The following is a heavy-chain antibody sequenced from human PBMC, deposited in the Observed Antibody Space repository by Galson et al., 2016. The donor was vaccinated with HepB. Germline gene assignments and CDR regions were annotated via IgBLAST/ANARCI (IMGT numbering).Heavy chain of an antibody. J-gene: IGHJ4*02. Sequence: SETLSLTCGVSGGSFSGYYWTWIRQFPGKGLEWIGEIYYNGDTNSNPSLKSRISMSVDTSNNQFSLNLTSVTAADTALYYCARGPLRLRSFDTGGSTATDYWGPGTLVTVSS. D-gene: IGHD2-8*02. CDR2: IYYNGDT. CDR1: GGSFSGYY. V-gene: IGHV4-34*01. CDR3: ARGPLRLRSFDTGGSTATDY.